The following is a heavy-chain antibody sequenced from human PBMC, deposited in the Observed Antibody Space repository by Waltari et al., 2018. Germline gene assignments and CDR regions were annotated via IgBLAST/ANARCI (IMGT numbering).Heavy chain of an antibody. J-gene: IGHJ3*02. D-gene: IGHD6-19*01. CDR2: FDPEDCET. CDR1: GYTLTELS. V-gene: IGHV1-24*01. CDR3: ATVHWGGAVAGFSDAFDI. Sequence: QVQLVQSGAEVKKPGASVKVSCKVSGYTLTELSMHWVRQAPGKGLEWMGGFDPEDCETIYAQKFQGRVTMTEDTSTDTSYMELSSLRSEDTAVYYCATVHWGGAVAGFSDAFDIWGQGTMVTVSS.